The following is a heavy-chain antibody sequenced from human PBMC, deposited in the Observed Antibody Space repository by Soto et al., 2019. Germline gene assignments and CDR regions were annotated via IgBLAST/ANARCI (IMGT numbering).Heavy chain of an antibody. Sequence: PSETLSLTCTVSGGSISSYYWSWIRQPPGKGLEWIGEINHSGSTNYNPSLKSRVTISVDTSKNQFSLKLSSVTAADTAVYYCARGGALVGYGMDVWGQGTTVTVSS. J-gene: IGHJ6*02. CDR1: GGSISSYY. V-gene: IGHV4-34*01. CDR2: INHSGST. D-gene: IGHD2-2*01. CDR3: ARGGALVGYGMDV.